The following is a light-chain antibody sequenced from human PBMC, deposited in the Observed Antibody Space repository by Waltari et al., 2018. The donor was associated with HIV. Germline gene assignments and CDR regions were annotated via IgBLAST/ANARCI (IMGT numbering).Light chain of an antibody. CDR3: SSYTSNNTVL. Sequence: QSALTQPASVSGSPGQSITISCTGTSSDVGGYHYVSWYQHHPAKAPKLMIYDVTDRPSGVSTRFSGSKSGNTASLSISGLQAEDEADYYCSSYTSNNTVLFGGGTKLTVL. CDR2: DVT. V-gene: IGLV2-14*01. CDR1: SSDVGGYHY. J-gene: IGLJ2*01.